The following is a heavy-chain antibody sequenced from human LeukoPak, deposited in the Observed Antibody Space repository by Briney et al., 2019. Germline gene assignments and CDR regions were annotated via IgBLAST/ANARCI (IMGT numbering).Heavy chain of an antibody. CDR2: VYYSGTT. D-gene: IGHD3-22*01. Sequence: SETLSLTCTVSGGSISGGRYYWAWIRQPPGKGLEWIGSVYYSGTTYYNPSLESRVTISVDTSKNQFSLKLSSVTAADTAVHYCARQVSCDTSAYNYWGQGILVTVSS. CDR3: ARQVSCDTSAYNY. V-gene: IGHV4-39*07. J-gene: IGHJ4*02. CDR1: GGSISGGRYY.